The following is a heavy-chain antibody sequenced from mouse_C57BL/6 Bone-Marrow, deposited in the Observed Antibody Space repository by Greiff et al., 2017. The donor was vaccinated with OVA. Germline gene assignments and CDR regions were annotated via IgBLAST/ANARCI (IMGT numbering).Heavy chain of an antibody. CDR2: IYPGSGNT. V-gene: IGHV1-76*01. J-gene: IGHJ4*01. Sequence: VQLQQSGAELVRPGASVKLSCKASGYTFTDYYINWVKQRPGQGLEWIARIYPGSGNTYYNEKFKGKATLTAEKSSSTAYMQLSSLTSEDSAVYFCAIIYDGYYGGAMDYWGQGTSVTVSS. D-gene: IGHD2-3*01. CDR1: GYTFTDYY. CDR3: AIIYDGYYGGAMDY.